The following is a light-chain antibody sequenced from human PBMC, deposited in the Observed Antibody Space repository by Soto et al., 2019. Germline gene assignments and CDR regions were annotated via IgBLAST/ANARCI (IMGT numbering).Light chain of an antibody. Sequence: DIQMTQSPSSLSASVGDRVTITCRASQSITNRLAWYQQKPGKAPKVLIYDASNLEYGVPSRFSGSGFGTEFILTISSLQPDDFATYWCQHYGGMWTFGQGTKVDI. V-gene: IGKV1-5*01. CDR1: QSITNR. CDR3: QHYGGMWT. J-gene: IGKJ1*01. CDR2: DAS.